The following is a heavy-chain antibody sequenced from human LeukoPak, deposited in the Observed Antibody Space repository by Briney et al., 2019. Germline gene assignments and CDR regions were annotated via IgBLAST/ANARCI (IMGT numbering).Heavy chain of an antibody. Sequence: PWASVTVSCKSSENTFTAYYIHWVRQAPGQGLEWMGWINPKSGATKYAQKFQGRVTLTSDTSISTAYMELNSPRSDDTAVYYCARGLGFIVVVTSSPDAFDIWGQGTMVTASS. D-gene: IGHD2-21*02. V-gene: IGHV1-2*02. CDR2: INPKSGAT. CDR1: ENTFTAYY. CDR3: ARGLGFIVVVTSSPDAFDI. J-gene: IGHJ3*02.